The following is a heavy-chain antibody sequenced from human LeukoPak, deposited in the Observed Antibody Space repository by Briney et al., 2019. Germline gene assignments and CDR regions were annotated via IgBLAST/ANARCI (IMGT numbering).Heavy chain of an antibody. V-gene: IGHV3-23*01. CDR2: ISGSGANT. J-gene: IGHJ5*02. D-gene: IGHD3-10*01. Sequence: HPWGSLRLSCTASGFTFGDYAMSWFRQAPGKGLEWVSVISGSGANTYYADSVKGRFTISRDNSNNTLYLEMNSLRAEDTALYYCAKLALPYGSGRQYNWFDPWGQGTLVTVSS. CDR3: AKLALPYGSGRQYNWFDP. CDR1: GFTFGDYA.